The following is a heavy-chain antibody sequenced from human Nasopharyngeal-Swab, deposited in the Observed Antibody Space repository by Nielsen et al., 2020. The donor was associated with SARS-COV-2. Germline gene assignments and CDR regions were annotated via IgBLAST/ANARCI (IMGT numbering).Heavy chain of an antibody. CDR3: ARATMIVVVIGAFDI. CDR2: IYYSGST. Sequence: WIRQPLGKGLEWIGYIYYSGSTYYNPSLKSRVTISVDTSKNRFSLKLSSVTAADTAVYYCARATMIVVVIGAFDIWGQGTMVTVSS. J-gene: IGHJ3*02. D-gene: IGHD3-22*01. V-gene: IGHV4-31*02.